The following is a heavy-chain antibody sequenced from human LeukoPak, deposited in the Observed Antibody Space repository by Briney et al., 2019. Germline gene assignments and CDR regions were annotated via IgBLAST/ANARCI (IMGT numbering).Heavy chain of an antibody. CDR3: ARHYCSTTSCYVDY. J-gene: IGHJ4*02. Sequence: TSDTLSLTCAVSGYSISSNYWWGWIRQPPGEGLEWIGYIYYSGTTYYNPSLKSRVTMSIATSTNPLSLKVSSVTAVDTALYYCARHYCSTTSCYVDYWGQGTLVTVSS. V-gene: IGHV4-28*01. CDR1: GYSISSNYW. D-gene: IGHD2-2*01. CDR2: IYYSGTT.